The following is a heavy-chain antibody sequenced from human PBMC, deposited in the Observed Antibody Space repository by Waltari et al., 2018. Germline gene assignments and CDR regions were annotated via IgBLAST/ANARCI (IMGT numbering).Heavy chain of an antibody. Sequence: QVQLVESGGGVVQPGRSLRLSCAASGFTFSSYGMHWVRQAPGKGLEWVAVLWYDGSNKYYADSVKGRFTISRDNSKNTRYLQMNSLRAEDTAVYYCARGHRQQLGLYYYYGMDVWGQGTTVTVSS. CDR3: ARGHRQQLGLYYYYGMDV. CDR1: GFTFSSYG. V-gene: IGHV3-33*01. D-gene: IGHD6-13*01. CDR2: LWYDGSNK. J-gene: IGHJ6*02.